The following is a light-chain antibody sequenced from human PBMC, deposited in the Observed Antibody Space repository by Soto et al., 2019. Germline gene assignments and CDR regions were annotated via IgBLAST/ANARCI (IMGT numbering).Light chain of an antibody. V-gene: IGKV1-5*01. CDR2: DAS. CDR1: QSIGTW. J-gene: IGKJ5*01. Sequence: DIQMTQSPSTLSASVGDRVTITCRASQSIGTWLAWHQQKPGKAPNLLMFDASTLHTGVPSRFSGSGSGTDFTLTISRLEPEDSAVYYCQQYGSSPPITFGQGTRLEIK. CDR3: QQYGSSPPIT.